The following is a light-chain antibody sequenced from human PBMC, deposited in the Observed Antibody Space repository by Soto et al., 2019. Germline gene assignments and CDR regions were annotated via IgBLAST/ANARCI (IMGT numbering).Light chain of an antibody. J-gene: IGKJ1*01. V-gene: IGKV3-20*01. CDR1: VSISATY. Sequence: EIVLTQSPGTLSLSPGQGATLSCWASVSISATYIAWYQHKPGQAPRLLIYDASTRATGISDRFSGSGSGQDVPLTISGLEPEDFAVYYCHYSGDSLKTFGQGTKVEI. CDR3: HYSGDSLKT. CDR2: DAS.